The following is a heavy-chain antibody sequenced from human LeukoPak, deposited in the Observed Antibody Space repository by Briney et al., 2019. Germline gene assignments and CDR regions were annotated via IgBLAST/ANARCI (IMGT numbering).Heavy chain of an antibody. CDR1: GYTFTDYY. CDR3: ARDGVSGHFDY. Sequence: ASVKVSCKTSGYTFTDYYLHWARQAPGQGLEWMGWIDPSNGNIKYAEKLQGRVTMTTDTSTSTAYMDLRSLRSDDTAVYYCARDGVSGHFDYWGRGTLVTVSS. J-gene: IGHJ4*01. D-gene: IGHD3-3*01. V-gene: IGHV1-18*01. CDR2: IDPSNGNI.